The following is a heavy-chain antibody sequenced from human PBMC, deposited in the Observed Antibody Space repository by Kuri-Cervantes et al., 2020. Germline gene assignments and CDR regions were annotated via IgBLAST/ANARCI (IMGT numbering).Heavy chain of an antibody. J-gene: IGHJ6*02. CDR1: GGSISSSNW. CDR2: IYHSGST. D-gene: IGHD5/OR15-5a*01. CDR3: ARGSRKYDMDV. V-gene: IGHV4-4*02. Sequence: GSLRLSCAVSGGSISSSNWWSWVRQTPGKGLEWIGEIYHSGSTNYNPSLKSRVTISVDKSKNQFSLKLSTVTAADTAVYYCARGSRKYDMDVRGQGTTVTVSS.